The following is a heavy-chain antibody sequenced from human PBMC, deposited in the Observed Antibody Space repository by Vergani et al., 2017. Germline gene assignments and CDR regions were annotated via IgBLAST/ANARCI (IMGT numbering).Heavy chain of an antibody. V-gene: IGHV4-34*01. Sequence: QVQLQQWGGGLLKPSETLSLTCVVNGGSFTSYHWTWIRQSPGEGLEWVGDIDHTGRPDYNPSLKSRLTISVDKSRNQLSLTLNSVTATDTAIYCCARVNTETNGHLYYYYYMDVWGQGTAVTVS. CDR3: ARVNTETNGHLYYYYYMDV. CDR2: IDHTGRP. J-gene: IGHJ6*03. D-gene: IGHD4-11*01. CDR1: GGSFTSYH.